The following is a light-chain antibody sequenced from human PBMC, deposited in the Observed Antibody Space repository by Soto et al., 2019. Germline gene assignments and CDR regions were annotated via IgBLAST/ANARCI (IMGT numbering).Light chain of an antibody. CDR1: SSDVGGYNY. CDR3: SSYTSSSTLEI. CDR2: DVS. J-gene: IGLJ1*01. Sequence: QSVLTQPASVSGSPGQSTTISCTGTSSDVGGYNYVSWYQQHPGKAPKLMIYDVSNRPSGVSNRFSGSKSGNTASLTIAGLQADDEADYYCSSYTSSSTLEIFGTGTKLTVL. V-gene: IGLV2-14*01.